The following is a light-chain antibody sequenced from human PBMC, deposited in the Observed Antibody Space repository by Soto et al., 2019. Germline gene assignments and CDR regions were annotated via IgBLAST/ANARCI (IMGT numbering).Light chain of an antibody. CDR1: TGAVTSGHC. Sequence: QAVVTQEPSLTVSPGGTVTLTCGSSTGAVTSGHCPHWFQQKPGQAPRTLIYDTSNKHSCTPARFSGSLLGGKAALTLSGAQPEDEADYYCLVIFTGVGEVFGTGTKLTVL. J-gene: IGLJ1*01. CDR2: DTS. CDR3: LVIFTGVGEV. V-gene: IGLV7-46*01.